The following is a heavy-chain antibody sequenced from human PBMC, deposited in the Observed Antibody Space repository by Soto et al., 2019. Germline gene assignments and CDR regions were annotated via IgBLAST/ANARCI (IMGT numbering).Heavy chain of an antibody. CDR3: VKGEYYYDSSGYYPFDY. V-gene: IGHV3-64D*06. CDR1: GFTLSSYA. D-gene: IGHD3-22*01. Sequence: AGGALRLSCFASGFTLSSYAFHLGRQAPGKGLEYVSSISANGGSTHYADSVKGRFTISRDNSKNTQYLQMSSLRADDTAVYYCVKGEYYYDSSGYYPFDYWGQGTLVTVSS. J-gene: IGHJ4*02. CDR2: ISANGGST.